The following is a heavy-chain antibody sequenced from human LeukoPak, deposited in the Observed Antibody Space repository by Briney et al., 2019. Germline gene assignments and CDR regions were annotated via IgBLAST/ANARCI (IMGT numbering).Heavy chain of an antibody. D-gene: IGHD6-19*01. J-gene: IGHJ4*02. V-gene: IGHV3-53*01. CDR1: GFIVSSNY. Sequence: GGSLRLSCAASGFIVSSNYMSWVRQAPGKGLEWVSVIYNGGNTYYADSVKGRFTISRDNSKNTLYPQMNSLRAEDTAVYYCARGLYSSGWADFDYWGQGTLVTVSS. CDR2: IYNGGNT. CDR3: ARGLYSSGWADFDY.